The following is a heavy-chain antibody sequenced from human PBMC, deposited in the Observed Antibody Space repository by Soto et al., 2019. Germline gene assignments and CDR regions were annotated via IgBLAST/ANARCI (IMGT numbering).Heavy chain of an antibody. V-gene: IGHV3-30*18. D-gene: IGHD2-21*02. J-gene: IGHJ4*02. CDR3: AKDAEMDLVVVTVAEYFDS. CDR2: ISKDGSKK. Sequence: QVHLEESGGGVVQPGTSLTLSCAGPGFTFSAYGMHWVRQTPGKGLEWVAGISKDGSKKHYLASVEGRFTISRDNSKHTLSLQMNSLRSDDTALYYCAKDAEMDLVVVTVAEYFDSWGPGTLVTVSS. CDR1: GFTFSAYG.